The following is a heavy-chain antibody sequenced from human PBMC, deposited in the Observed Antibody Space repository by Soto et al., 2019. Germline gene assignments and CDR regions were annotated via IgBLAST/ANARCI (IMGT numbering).Heavy chain of an antibody. Sequence: SETLSLTCTVSGDSIDTSSYCWGWIRQPPGKGLEWIGSVCYRGTTYYNPSLKSRLTISVDTSKRQFSLKLSSVTAADTAVFYCARQGEHSSAYFFDSWGQGTLVTVSS. J-gene: IGHJ4*02. CDR3: ARQGEHSSAYFFDS. V-gene: IGHV4-39*01. D-gene: IGHD3-22*01. CDR2: VCYRGTT. CDR1: GDSIDTSSYC.